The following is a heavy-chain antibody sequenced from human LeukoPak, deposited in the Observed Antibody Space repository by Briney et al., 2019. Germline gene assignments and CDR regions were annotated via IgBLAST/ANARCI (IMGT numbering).Heavy chain of an antibody. V-gene: IGHV3-23*01. CDR1: GFTFINYV. Sequence: PGGSLRLSCEASGFTFINYVMSWVRQAPGKGLEWVPAISGSGGSTYYADSVKGRFTISRDNSRNTLYLQMNSLRAEDTAVYYCAKDRCSGGSCYFDYWGQGTLVTVSS. CDR2: ISGSGGST. J-gene: IGHJ4*02. CDR3: AKDRCSGGSCYFDY. D-gene: IGHD2-15*01.